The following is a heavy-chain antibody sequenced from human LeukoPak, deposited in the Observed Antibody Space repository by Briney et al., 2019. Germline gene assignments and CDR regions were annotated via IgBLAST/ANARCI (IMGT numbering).Heavy chain of an antibody. CDR2: ISYSGIT. CDR1: GGSISSYY. Sequence: SDTLSLTCTVSGGSISSYYWSWIRQPPGKGLELLGYISYSGITNYNPSLKSRVSISIDTSKNQFSLKLSSVTAADTAVYYCARGSRYGDYWGQGTLVTVSS. D-gene: IGHD3-10*01. CDR3: ARGSRYGDY. V-gene: IGHV4-59*07. J-gene: IGHJ4*02.